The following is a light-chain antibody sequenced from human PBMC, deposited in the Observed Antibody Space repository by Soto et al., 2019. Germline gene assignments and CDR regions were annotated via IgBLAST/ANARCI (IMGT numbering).Light chain of an antibody. Sequence: HSALTQPPSASGSPGQSVTISCTGTSSDVGGYNYVSWYQHHPGKAPKLMIYDVSKRPSGVPDRFSGSKSGNTASLTVSGLQAEDEADYYCSSYAGSNNYVFGTGTKVTVL. CDR2: DVS. CDR1: SSDVGGYNY. CDR3: SSYAGSNNYV. J-gene: IGLJ1*01. V-gene: IGLV2-8*01.